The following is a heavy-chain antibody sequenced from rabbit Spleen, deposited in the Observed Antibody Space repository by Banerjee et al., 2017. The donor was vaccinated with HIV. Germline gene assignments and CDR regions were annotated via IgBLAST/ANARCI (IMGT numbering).Heavy chain of an antibody. CDR3: AREIGGSLPL. CDR1: GFSFSSTYS. Sequence: QEQLEESGGDLVKPEGSLTLTCTASGFSFSSTYSIWWVRQAPGKGLEWIGCNATTNNPAAYASWAKGRVTISKTSSTTVTLQMTSLTAADTATYFGAREIGGSLPLWGPGTLVTVS. D-gene: IGHD8-1*01. J-gene: IGHJ4*01. CDR2: NATTNNPA. V-gene: IGHV1S45*01.